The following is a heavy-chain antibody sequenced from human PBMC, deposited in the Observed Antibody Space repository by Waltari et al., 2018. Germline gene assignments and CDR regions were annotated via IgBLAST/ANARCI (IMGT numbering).Heavy chain of an antibody. CDR3: AKGGGDGYNPPDY. V-gene: IGHV3-23*01. CDR1: GFTFSSYA. D-gene: IGHD2-21*01. Sequence: EVQLLESGGGLVQPGGSLRLSCAASGFTFSSYAMSWVRQAPGKGLEWVSAISGSGGSTYYADSVKGRFTISIDNSKNTLYLQMNSLRAEDTAVYYCAKGGGDGYNPPDYWGQGTLVTVSS. J-gene: IGHJ4*02. CDR2: ISGSGGST.